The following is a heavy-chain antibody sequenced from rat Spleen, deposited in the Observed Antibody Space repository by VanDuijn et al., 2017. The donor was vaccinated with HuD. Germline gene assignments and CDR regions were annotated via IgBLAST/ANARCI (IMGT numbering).Heavy chain of an antibody. CDR1: GFTFSHYD. CDR2: MNPDGSST. J-gene: IGHJ3*01. CDR3: ARTGFAY. Sequence: EVQLVESGGGLVQPGRSLKLSCAASGFTFSHYDMAWVRQAPGTGLEWVATMNPDGSSTYYPDTVKGRFVISKDNAKNTGYLQMKNLRSEDTAMYYCARTGFAYWGQGTLVTVSS. V-gene: IGHV5-35*01.